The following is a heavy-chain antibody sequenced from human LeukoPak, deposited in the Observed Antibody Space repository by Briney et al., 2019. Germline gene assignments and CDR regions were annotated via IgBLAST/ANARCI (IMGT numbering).Heavy chain of an antibody. CDR1: GFTFSSYS. Sequence: GGSLRLSCAASGFTFSSYSMNWVRQAPGKGLEWVSSISSSSSYIYYADSVKGRLTISRDNAKNSLYLQMNSLRAEDTAVYYCARDGGWELLTDFDYWGQGTLVTVSS. V-gene: IGHV3-21*01. D-gene: IGHD1-26*01. CDR3: ARDGGWELLTDFDY. CDR2: ISSSSSYI. J-gene: IGHJ4*02.